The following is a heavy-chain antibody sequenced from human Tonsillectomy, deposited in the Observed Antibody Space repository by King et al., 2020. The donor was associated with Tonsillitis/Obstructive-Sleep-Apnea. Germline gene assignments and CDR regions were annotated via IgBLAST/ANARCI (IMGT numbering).Heavy chain of an antibody. CDR3: ARDRDLDN. Sequence: VQLVESGGGLVQPGGSLRLSCAASGFTFSSYWISWVRQAPGKGLEWVANIKQDGSEKYYVDSVKGRFTISRDNAKNSLYLQMNSLRAEDTALYYCARDRDLDNWGQGTLVTVSS. J-gene: IGHJ4*02. CDR1: GFTFSSYW. CDR2: IKQDGSEK. V-gene: IGHV3-7*03.